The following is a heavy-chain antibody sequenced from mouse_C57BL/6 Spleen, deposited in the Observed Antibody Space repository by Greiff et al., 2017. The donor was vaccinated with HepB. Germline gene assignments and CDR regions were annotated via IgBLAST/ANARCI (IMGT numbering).Heavy chain of an antibody. Sequence: VQLQQSGPELVKPGASVKISCKASGYAFSSSWMNWVKQRPGKGLEWIGRIYPGDGDTNYNGKFKGKATLTADKSSSTAYMQLSSLTSEDSAVYFCARERIYYGNWDAMDYWGQGTSVTVSS. J-gene: IGHJ4*01. CDR1: GYAFSSSW. CDR3: ARERIYYGNWDAMDY. D-gene: IGHD2-1*01. V-gene: IGHV1-82*01. CDR2: IYPGDGDT.